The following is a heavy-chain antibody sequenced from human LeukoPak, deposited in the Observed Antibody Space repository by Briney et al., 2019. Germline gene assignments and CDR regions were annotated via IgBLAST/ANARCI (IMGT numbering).Heavy chain of an antibody. CDR3: ARGPSYDSSGYYYDSVAD. Sequence: ASVKVSCKASGGTFSSYAISWVRQAPGQGLEWMGRIIPILGIANYAQKFQGRVTITADKSTSTAYMELSSLRSEDTAVYYCARGPSYDSSGYYYDSVADWGQGTLVTVSS. V-gene: IGHV1-69*04. CDR1: GGTFSSYA. J-gene: IGHJ4*02. CDR2: IIPILGIA. D-gene: IGHD3-22*01.